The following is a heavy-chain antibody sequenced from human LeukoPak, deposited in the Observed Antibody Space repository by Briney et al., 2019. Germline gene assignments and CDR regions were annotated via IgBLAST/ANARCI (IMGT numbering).Heavy chain of an antibody. CDR3: AKANRGSYYGLGDYFDD. V-gene: IGHV3-30*02. D-gene: IGHD1-26*01. Sequence: GRSLRLSCAASGFTFSSYAMHWVRQAPGKGLVWAAFIRYDGSDKYYAESVKGRFTISRDNSKNTLYQQMNSLRAEDTAVYYCAKANRGSYYGLGDYFDDWGQGTLVTVSS. CDR1: GFTFSSYA. J-gene: IGHJ4*02. CDR2: IRYDGSDK.